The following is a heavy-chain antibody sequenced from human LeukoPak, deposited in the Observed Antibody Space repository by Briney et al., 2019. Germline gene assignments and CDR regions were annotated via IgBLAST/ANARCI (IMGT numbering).Heavy chain of an antibody. D-gene: IGHD4-17*01. CDR3: ARDTITVTTPYFDY. CDR2: INSDSGGT. Sequence: GASVKVSCKASGYTFTGYYIDWVRQAPGQGLEWMGWINSDSGGTNYAQKFQGRVTMTRDTSTSTAYMELSNLRSDDTAFYYCARDTITVTTPYFDYWGQGTLVTVPS. J-gene: IGHJ4*02. V-gene: IGHV1-2*02. CDR1: GYTFTGYY.